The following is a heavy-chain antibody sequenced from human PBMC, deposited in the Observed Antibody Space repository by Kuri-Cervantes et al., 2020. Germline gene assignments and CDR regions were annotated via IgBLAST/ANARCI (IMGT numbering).Heavy chain of an antibody. J-gene: IGHJ3*02. CDR2: INHSGST. CDR1: GGSFSGYY. Sequence: SETLSLTCAVYGGSFSGYYWSWTRQPPGKGLEWIGEINHSGSTNYNPSLKSRVTISVDTSKNQFSLKLSSVTAADTAVYYCARGLQLGIDAFDIWGQGTMVTVSS. D-gene: IGHD7-27*01. CDR3: ARGLQLGIDAFDI. V-gene: IGHV4-34*01.